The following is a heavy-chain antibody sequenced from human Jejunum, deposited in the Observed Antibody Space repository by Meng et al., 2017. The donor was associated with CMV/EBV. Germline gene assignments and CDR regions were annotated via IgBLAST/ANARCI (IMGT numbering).Heavy chain of an antibody. V-gene: IGHV3-30*02. CDR1: GFTFSAYA. D-gene: IGHD2-8*01. Sequence: GESLKISCAASGFTFSAYAMSWVRQAPGKGLEWVTYADSVKGRFTISRDISKNTLFLQMNSLRAEDTAVYYCAKEGVGGHFDYWGQGTLVTVSS. CDR3: AKEGVGGHFDY. J-gene: IGHJ4*02.